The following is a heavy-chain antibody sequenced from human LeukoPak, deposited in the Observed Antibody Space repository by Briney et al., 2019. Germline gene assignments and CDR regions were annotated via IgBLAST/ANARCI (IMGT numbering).Heavy chain of an antibody. D-gene: IGHD1-14*01. CDR1: GGSISSRSYY. J-gene: IGHJ4*02. CDR3: VRTNPWDLTYYFDY. Sequence: SETLSLTCTVSGGSISSRSYYWSWIRQPAGKGLEWSGRIYTSGSTNYNPSLKSRVTISVDTSKNQFSLRLTSVTAADTAVYYCVRTNPWDLTYYFDYWGQGTLVTVSS. CDR2: IYTSGST. V-gene: IGHV4-61*02.